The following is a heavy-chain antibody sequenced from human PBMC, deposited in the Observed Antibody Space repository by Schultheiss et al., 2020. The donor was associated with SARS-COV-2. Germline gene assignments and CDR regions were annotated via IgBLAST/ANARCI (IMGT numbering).Heavy chain of an antibody. V-gene: IGHV3-23*01. Sequence: GESLNSCAASGFTFSSYAMSWVRQAPGKGLEWVSAISGSGGSTYYADSVKGRFTIPRDNSKNTLYLQMNSLRAEDTAVYYCAKDASTVLNWYFDLWGRGTLVTVSS. J-gene: IGHJ2*01. D-gene: IGHD4-17*01. CDR1: GFTFSSYA. CDR3: AKDASTVLNWYFDL. CDR2: ISGSGGST.